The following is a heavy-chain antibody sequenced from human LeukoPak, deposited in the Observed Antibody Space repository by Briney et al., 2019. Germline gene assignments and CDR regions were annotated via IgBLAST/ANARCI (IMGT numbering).Heavy chain of an antibody. J-gene: IGHJ4*02. CDR2: ISGSGGST. Sequence: GGSLRLSCAASGFTFSSYAMSWVRQAPGKGLEWVSAISGSGGSTYYADSVKGRFTISRDNSTNTLYLQMNSLRAEDTAVYYCAKSRILRYFDWAGDYWGQGTLVTVSS. V-gene: IGHV3-23*01. D-gene: IGHD3-9*01. CDR3: AKSRILRYFDWAGDY. CDR1: GFTFSSYA.